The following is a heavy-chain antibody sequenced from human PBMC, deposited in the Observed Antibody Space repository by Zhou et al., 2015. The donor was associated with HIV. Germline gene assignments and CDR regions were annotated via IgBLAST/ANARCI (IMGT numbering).Heavy chain of an antibody. V-gene: IGHV1-69*01. D-gene: IGHD1-1*01. Sequence: QVQLVQSGAEVKKPGSSVKVSCKASGGTFSSYAISWVRQAPGQGLEWMGGIIPIFGTANYAQKFQGRVTITADESTSTAYMELSSLRSEDTAVYYCANLALGTTGTTGVYYFDYWGQGTLVTVSS. J-gene: IGHJ4*02. CDR1: GGTFSSYA. CDR3: ANLALGTTGTTGVYYFDY. CDR2: IIPIFGTA.